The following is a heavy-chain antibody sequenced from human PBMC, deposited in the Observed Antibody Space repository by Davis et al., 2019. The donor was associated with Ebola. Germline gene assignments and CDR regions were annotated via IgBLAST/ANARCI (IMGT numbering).Heavy chain of an antibody. CDR1: GGSFSGYY. Sequence: MLSETLSLTCAVYGGSFSGYYWSWIRQPPGKGLEWIGEINHSGSTNYNPSLKSRVTISVDTSKNQFSLKLSSVTAADTAVYYCARRPAIYYYYYGMDVWGQGTTVTVS. D-gene: IGHD2-2*01. V-gene: IGHV4-34*01. CDR2: INHSGST. CDR3: ARRPAIYYYYYGMDV. J-gene: IGHJ6*02.